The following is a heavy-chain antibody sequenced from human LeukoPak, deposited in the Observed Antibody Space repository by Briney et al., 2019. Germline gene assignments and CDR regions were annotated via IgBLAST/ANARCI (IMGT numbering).Heavy chain of an antibody. CDR1: GGSFSGYY. V-gene: IGHV4-34*01. Sequence: NPSETLSLTCAVYGGSFSGYYWSWIRQPPGKGLEWIGEINHSGSTNYNPSLKSRVTISVDTSKNQFSLKLSSVTAADTAVYYCARGRLIDYWGQGTLVTVSS. CDR3: ARGRLIDY. J-gene: IGHJ4*02. CDR2: INHSGST.